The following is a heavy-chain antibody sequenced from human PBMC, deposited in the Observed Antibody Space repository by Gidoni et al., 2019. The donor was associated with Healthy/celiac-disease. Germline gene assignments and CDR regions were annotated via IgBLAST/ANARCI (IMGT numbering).Heavy chain of an antibody. CDR3: ARARVRAAAGALDY. Sequence: QVQLVQSGAAVKKPGSSVKVSCKASGGTFSSYDISWVRQAPGQGLEWMGGIIPILGTANYAQKFQGRVTITADESTSTAYMELSSLRSEDTAVYYCARARVRAAAGALDYWGQGTLVTVSS. J-gene: IGHJ4*02. D-gene: IGHD6-13*01. CDR1: GGTFSSYD. CDR2: IIPILGTA. V-gene: IGHV1-69*01.